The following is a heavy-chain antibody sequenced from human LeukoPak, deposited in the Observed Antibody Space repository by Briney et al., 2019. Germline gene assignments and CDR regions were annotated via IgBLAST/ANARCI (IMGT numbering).Heavy chain of an antibody. J-gene: IGHJ2*01. CDR1: GGSISSYY. D-gene: IGHD6-13*01. Sequence: SETLSLTCTVSGGSISSYYWSWIRQSPGKGLEWIGYIYYSGSTNYNPSLKSRVTIPVDTSKNQFSLKLSSVTAADTAVYYCARDHSSSWQKNWYFDLWGRGTLVTVSS. V-gene: IGHV4-59*01. CDR3: ARDHSSSWQKNWYFDL. CDR2: IYYSGST.